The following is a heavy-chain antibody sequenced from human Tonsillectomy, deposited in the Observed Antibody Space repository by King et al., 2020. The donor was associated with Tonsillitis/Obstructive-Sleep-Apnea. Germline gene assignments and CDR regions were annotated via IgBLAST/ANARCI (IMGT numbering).Heavy chain of an antibody. Sequence: RHAPGKGLEWVGRIKSKTDGGTTDYPAPEKARITISRDDSNSTLYLQMSSLKTEDTGVYYSACWSSYHGMDVWGQGATVPVSS. J-gene: IGHJ6*02. V-gene: IGHV3-15*01. D-gene: IGHD1-26*01. CDR3: ACWSSYHGMDV. CDR2: IKSKTDGGTT.